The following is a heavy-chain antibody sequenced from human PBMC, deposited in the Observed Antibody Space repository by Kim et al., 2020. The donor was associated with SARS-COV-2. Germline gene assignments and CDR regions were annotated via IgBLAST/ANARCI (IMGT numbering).Heavy chain of an antibody. J-gene: IGHJ5*02. Sequence: GGSLRLSCAASGFTFSSYAMSWVRQAPGKGLEWVSAISGSGGSTYYADSVKGRFTISRDNSKNTLYLQMNSLRAEDTAVYYCAKVRLIAAAGTGWFDPWGQGTLVTVSS. CDR2: ISGSGGST. D-gene: IGHD6-13*01. CDR1: GFTFSSYA. V-gene: IGHV3-23*01. CDR3: AKVRLIAAAGTGWFDP.